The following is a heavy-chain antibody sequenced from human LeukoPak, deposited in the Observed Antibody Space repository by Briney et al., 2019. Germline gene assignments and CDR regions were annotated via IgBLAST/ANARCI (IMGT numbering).Heavy chain of an antibody. CDR2: ISLSGHT. V-gene: IGHV4-4*02. CDR3: SRESGPYSPFGH. J-gene: IGHJ4*02. D-gene: IGHD1-26*01. Sequence: PSGTLSLTCGVSGGSITTTNYWSWVRQSPGRGLEWIGEISLSGHTGFNLSLRGRVTMSLDESKNHLSLTLTSVTAADTAIYYCSRESGPYSPFGHWGQGILVTVTT. CDR1: GGSITTTNY.